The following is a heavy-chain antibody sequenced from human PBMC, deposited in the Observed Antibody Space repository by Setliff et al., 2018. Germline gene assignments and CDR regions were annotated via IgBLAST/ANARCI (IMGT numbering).Heavy chain of an antibody. CDR3: ARESAGDESVRHLYYADV. Sequence: SETLSLTCTVSGGSMSSGPNYWSWIRQPAGRGLEWVGRVYSSVYSSGITSYNPSLKSRVTISMDTSKNQFSLRLTSVTAADTAVYYCARESAGDESVRHLYYADVWGRGTTVTVSS. J-gene: IGHJ6*03. D-gene: IGHD1-1*01. CDR1: GGSMSSGPNY. V-gene: IGHV4-61*02. CDR2: VYSSVYSSGIT.